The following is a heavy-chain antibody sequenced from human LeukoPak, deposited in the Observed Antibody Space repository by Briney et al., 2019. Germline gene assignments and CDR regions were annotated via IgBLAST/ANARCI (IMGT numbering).Heavy chain of an antibody. J-gene: IGHJ4*02. CDR2: ISYDGKKN. CDR1: GFTFSRFA. V-gene: IGHV3-30*04. Sequence: PGGSLRLSCEASGFTFSRFAMHWVRQAPGKGLEWVAVISYDGKKNYYADSVKGRFTLSRDDSQNTVYLQMNSLRDDDTALYYCVRGSKIRGVIPEGEFDYWGQGTLVTVSS. D-gene: IGHD3-10*01. CDR3: VRGSKIRGVIPEGEFDY.